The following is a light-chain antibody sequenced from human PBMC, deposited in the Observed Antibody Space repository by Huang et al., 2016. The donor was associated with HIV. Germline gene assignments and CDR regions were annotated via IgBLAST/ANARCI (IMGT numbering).Light chain of an antibody. V-gene: IGKV3-11*01. Sequence: EIVLTQSPANLSLSPGERATLSCRASQSVNTFLAWYQQKPGQAPRLLIYDAANRATGIPARFSGSGSGTDVTLTISSLEPEDFAVYYCQQRSNRPLTFGGGTKVEIK. CDR3: QQRSNRPLT. CDR1: QSVNTF. CDR2: DAA. J-gene: IGKJ4*01.